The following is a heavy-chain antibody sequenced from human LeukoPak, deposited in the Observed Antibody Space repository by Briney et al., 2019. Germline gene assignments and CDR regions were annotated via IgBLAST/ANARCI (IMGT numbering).Heavy chain of an antibody. J-gene: IGHJ4*02. CDR2: INPSGGST. Sequence: GASVKVSYKASGYTFASYYIHWVRQAPGQGLEWMGIINPSGGSTSYSQKFQGRVTMTRDTSTSPVYMELSSLRSEDTAVYYCARVGYCSGGSCYYLLYWGQGTLVTVSS. CDR1: GYTFASYY. V-gene: IGHV1-46*01. CDR3: ARVGYCSGGSCYYLLY. D-gene: IGHD2-15*01.